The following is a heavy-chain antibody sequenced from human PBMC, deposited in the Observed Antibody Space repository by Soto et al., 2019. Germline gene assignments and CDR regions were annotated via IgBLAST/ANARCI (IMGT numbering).Heavy chain of an antibody. D-gene: IGHD2-2*01. CDR3: AKVSGDQLLSTFDY. J-gene: IGHJ4*02. CDR1: GFTFSRYV. CDR2: ISGSGGST. Sequence: LRLSCAGSGFTFSRYVMSWVRQAPGKGLEWVSAISGSGGSTYFADSVKGRFTISRDNSKNTLYLQMNRLRAEDTAVYYCAKVSGDQLLSTFDYWGQGILVTVSS. V-gene: IGHV3-23*01.